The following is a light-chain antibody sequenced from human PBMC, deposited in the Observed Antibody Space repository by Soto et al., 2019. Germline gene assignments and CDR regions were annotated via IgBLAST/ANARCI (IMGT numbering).Light chain of an antibody. CDR2: GAS. Sequence: EIVLTQSPGTLSLSPGERATLSCRASQSVSSSYLAWYQLKPGQPPRLLIYGASSRATGIPGRFSGSGSGTDFTLTISRLEPEDFAVYYCQQYGSSPIFGGGTKVEIK. V-gene: IGKV3-20*01. J-gene: IGKJ4*01. CDR1: QSVSSSY. CDR3: QQYGSSPI.